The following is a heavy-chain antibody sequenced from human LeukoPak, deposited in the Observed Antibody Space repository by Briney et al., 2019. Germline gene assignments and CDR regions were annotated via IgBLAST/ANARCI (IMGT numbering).Heavy chain of an antibody. CDR2: IKEDGSEK. V-gene: IGHV3-7*01. J-gene: IGHJ4*02. CDR3: ARDRSRFYY. Sequence: PGGSLRLSCAASGLTFSNYWMSWVRQAPQKGLEWVANIKEDGSEKYYVDSVKGRFTISRDNAKKSLYLQMNSLRAEDTAVYYCARDRSRFYYWGQGTPVTVSS. D-gene: IGHD2-2*01. CDR1: GLTFSNYW.